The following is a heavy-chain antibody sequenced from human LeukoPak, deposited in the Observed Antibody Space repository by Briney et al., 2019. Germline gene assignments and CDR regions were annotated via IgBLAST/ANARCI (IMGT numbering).Heavy chain of an antibody. D-gene: IGHD1-1*01. CDR1: GDSIIGYY. Sequence: SETLSLTCTVSGDSIIGYYWSWIRQPPGKGLEWIGYIHYSGSTNYNPSLQSRVTISVDTSRGHFSLKLSSATAADTAVYYCARGERLGPDFWGQGTLVTVSS. J-gene: IGHJ4*02. CDR2: IHYSGST. V-gene: IGHV4-59*01. CDR3: ARGERLGPDF.